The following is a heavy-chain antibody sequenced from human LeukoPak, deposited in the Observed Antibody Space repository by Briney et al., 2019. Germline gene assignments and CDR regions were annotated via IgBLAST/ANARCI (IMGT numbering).Heavy chain of an antibody. CDR3: ARDYYGSGSYYTSWFDP. CDR2: IYYSGST. D-gene: IGHD3-10*01. J-gene: IGHJ5*02. Sequence: PSETLSLTCTVSGGSISSYYWSWIRQPPGKGLEWIGYIYYSGSTNYNPFLKSRVTISVDTSKNQFSLKLSSVTAADTAVYYCARDYYGSGSYYTSWFDPWGQGTLVTVSS. V-gene: IGHV4-59*01. CDR1: GGSISSYY.